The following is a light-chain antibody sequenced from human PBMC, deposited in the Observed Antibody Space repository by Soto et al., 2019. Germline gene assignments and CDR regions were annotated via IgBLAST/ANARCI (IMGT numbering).Light chain of an antibody. Sequence: IQLTQSPSSLSASVGDRVTITCRASQGISSHLAWYQQKPGKAPKLLIFAASTLQSGVPSRFSGSGSGTEFTITISSLQPEDFATYYCQHLNSYSSTFGQGTRLEIK. CDR1: QGISSH. V-gene: IGKV1-9*01. J-gene: IGKJ5*01. CDR3: QHLNSYSST. CDR2: AAS.